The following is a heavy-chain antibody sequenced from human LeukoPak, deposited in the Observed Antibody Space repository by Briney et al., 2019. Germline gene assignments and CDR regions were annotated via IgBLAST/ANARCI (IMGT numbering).Heavy chain of an antibody. CDR2: IYTGGNT. V-gene: IGHV3-53*01. D-gene: IGHD4-17*01. CDR1: GFTVSATY. Sequence: PGGSLRLSCAASGFTVSATYMNWVRQAPGKGLEWVSIIYTGGNTYYADSVKGRFTISRDISKNTLYHQMNSLRAEDTAVYYCARGTVTAPDYWGQGTLVTVSS. J-gene: IGHJ4*02. CDR3: ARGTVTAPDY.